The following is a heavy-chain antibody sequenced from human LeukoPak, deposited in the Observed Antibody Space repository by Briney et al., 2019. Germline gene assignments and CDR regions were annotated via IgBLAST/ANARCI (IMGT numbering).Heavy chain of an antibody. CDR3: ATYKNQPRTVYFDY. J-gene: IGHJ4*02. D-gene: IGHD1-14*01. CDR1: GFTFSSYW. Sequence: PGGSLRLSCAASGFTFSSYWMSWVRQAPGKGLEWVANIKQDGSDKNYVDSVKGRFTVSKDNAKNLLSLEMNGLRAEDTAVYYCATYKNQPRTVYFDYWGQGTLVTVSS. CDR2: IKQDGSDK. V-gene: IGHV3-7*02.